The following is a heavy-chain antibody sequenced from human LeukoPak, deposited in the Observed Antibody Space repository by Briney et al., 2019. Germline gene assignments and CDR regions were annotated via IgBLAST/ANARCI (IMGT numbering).Heavy chain of an antibody. CDR3: ARQKGGYCSGGSCYGLIYFDY. Sequence: GESLKISCRVSGYSFTTYWIAWVRQMPGKGLEWMGIIYPGDSDTGYSPSFQGQVTISADKSISTAYLQWSSLKASDTAMYYCARQKGGYCSGGSCYGLIYFDYWGQGTLVTVSS. CDR2: IYPGDSDT. CDR1: GYSFTTYW. J-gene: IGHJ4*02. D-gene: IGHD2-15*01. V-gene: IGHV5-51*01.